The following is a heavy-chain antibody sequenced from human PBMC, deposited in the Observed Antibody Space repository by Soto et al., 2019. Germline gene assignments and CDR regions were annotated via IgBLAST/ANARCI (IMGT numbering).Heavy chain of an antibody. CDR2: ISYDGYKK. V-gene: IGHV3-30*18. Sequence: VQLVESGGGVVQPGRSLRLSCEASGFTFNNYGMHWVRQAPGKGLEWVALISYDGYKKNYADSVKGRFTISRDNSKNTLYLEMSSLILEDTAIYYCAKRRTIFGVIDRRTLDYWGQGTLVTVSS. D-gene: IGHD3-3*01. J-gene: IGHJ4*02. CDR1: GFTFNNYG. CDR3: AKRRTIFGVIDRRTLDY.